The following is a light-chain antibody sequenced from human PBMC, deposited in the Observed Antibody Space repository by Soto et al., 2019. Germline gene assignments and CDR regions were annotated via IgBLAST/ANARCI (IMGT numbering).Light chain of an antibody. Sequence: EIVLTQSPATLSLSPGERATIFCRASQSVRSGYLAWYQQKPGQAPCLLIYGASSRATGIPDRFSGSGTKTDSALTISRLEPDDVAVSYCKHYGSSHSSRTFGQGTKVEIK. V-gene: IGKV3-20*01. CDR1: QSVRSGY. CDR3: KHYGSSHSSRT. CDR2: GAS. J-gene: IGKJ1*01.